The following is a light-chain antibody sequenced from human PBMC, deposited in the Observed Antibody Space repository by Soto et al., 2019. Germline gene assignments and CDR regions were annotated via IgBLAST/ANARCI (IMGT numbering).Light chain of an antibody. Sequence: EFVLTQSPGTLALSPWERATLSCMASQTVRNNYLAWYQQKPGQAPRLLIYDASSRATGIPDRFSGGGSGTDFTLTINRLESEDFAVYYCQQFGSSPLLTFGGGTKVDIK. CDR1: QTVRNNY. V-gene: IGKV3-20*01. CDR3: QQFGSSPLLT. CDR2: DAS. J-gene: IGKJ4*01.